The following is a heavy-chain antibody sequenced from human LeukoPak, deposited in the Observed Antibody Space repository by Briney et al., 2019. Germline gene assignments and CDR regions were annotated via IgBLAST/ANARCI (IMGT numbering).Heavy chain of an antibody. CDR2: IYYGGST. CDR1: GGSVSSSHY. D-gene: IGHD3-22*01. J-gene: IGHJ3*01. Sequence: SETLSLTCTVSGGSVSSSHYWGWIRQPPGKGLEWIGSIYYGGSTYYNASLRSRVTTSVDTSENQFSLKLSSVTAADTAVYYCAKSTYYYDTFVNAFDLWGQGTVVTVST. CDR3: AKSTYYYDTFVNAFDL. V-gene: IGHV4-39*07.